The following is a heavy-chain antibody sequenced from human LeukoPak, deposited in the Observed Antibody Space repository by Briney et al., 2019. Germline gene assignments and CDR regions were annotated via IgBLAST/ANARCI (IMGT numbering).Heavy chain of an antibody. J-gene: IGHJ4*02. D-gene: IGHD3-3*01. CDR2: IYYSGST. CDR3: ARGYDWFDY. CDR1: GGSISSYY. V-gene: IGHV4-59*01. Sequence: PSETLSLTCTVSGGSISSYYWSWIRQPPGKGLEWIGYIYYSGSTNYNPSLKSRVTTSVDTSKNQFSLKLSSVTAADTAMYYCARGYDWFDYWGQGTLVTVSS.